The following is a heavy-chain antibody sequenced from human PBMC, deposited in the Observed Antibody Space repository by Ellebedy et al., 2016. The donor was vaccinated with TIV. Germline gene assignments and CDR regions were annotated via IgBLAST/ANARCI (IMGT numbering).Heavy chain of an antibody. Sequence: PGGSLRLSCAASGITVNRDVWNWVRQAPGKGLEWVSVVNSEGQTFYTDSAKGRFIVSRDNAKNSLYLQMNSLRAEDTAVYYCASDLPSRYCSGGSCYGIWGQGTMVTVSS. CDR1: GITVNRDV. D-gene: IGHD2-15*01. V-gene: IGHV3-66*01. CDR3: ASDLPSRYCSGGSCYGI. J-gene: IGHJ3*02. CDR2: VNSEGQT.